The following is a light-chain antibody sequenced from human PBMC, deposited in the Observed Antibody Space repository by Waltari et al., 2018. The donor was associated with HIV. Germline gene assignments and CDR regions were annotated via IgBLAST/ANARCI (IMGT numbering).Light chain of an antibody. V-gene: IGLV1-51*01. J-gene: IGLJ1*01. Sequence: QSVLTQPPSVSAAPGQAVTISCSAAIGNFRNNFVSWYQHLPGTAPRLFIYDNDQRPSGIPDRFSASKSGTSATLAISGLQTGDEAFYYCETWHTAQNSGLFGTGTKVTVL. CDR2: DND. CDR1: IGNFRNNF. CDR3: ETWHTAQNSGL.